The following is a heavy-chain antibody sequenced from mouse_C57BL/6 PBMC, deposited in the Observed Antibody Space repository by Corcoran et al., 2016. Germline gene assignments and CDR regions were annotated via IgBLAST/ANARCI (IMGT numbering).Heavy chain of an antibody. CDR2: INPNNGGT. V-gene: IGHV1-26*01. CDR3: AGGYYGSSEYFDY. CDR1: GYTFTDYY. Sequence: EVQLQQSGPELVKPGASVKISCKASGYTFTDYYMNWVKQSHGKSLEWIGDINPNNGGTSYNQKFKGKATLTVDKSSSTAYRELRSLTSEDSAGYYCAGGYYGSSEYFDYWGQGTTLTVSS. D-gene: IGHD1-1*01. J-gene: IGHJ2*01.